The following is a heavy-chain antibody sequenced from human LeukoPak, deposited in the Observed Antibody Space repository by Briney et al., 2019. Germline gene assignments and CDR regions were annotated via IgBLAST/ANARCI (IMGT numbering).Heavy chain of an antibody. D-gene: IGHD3-22*01. CDR3: ASDSSSGYYTH. J-gene: IGHJ4*02. V-gene: IGHV3-21*01. Sequence: VGSLSLSCAASAFTFSNYNMNWVRLAPGKGLEWVASISTRRSDIHYADTVQDRSTNSRENTKNSLYLQMNSPRAEDTAVYYCASDSSSGYYTHWGEGILVSDSP. CDR1: AFTFSNYN. CDR2: ISTRRSDI.